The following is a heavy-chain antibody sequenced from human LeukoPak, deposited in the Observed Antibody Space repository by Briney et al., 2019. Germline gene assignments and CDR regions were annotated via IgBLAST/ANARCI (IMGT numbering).Heavy chain of an antibody. CDR2: ITGNGGVT. Sequence: GGSLRLSCAASGFTFSSYATSWVRQAPGKGLEWVSGITGNGGVTYYADSVKGRFSISRDNSKNTLSLQVNSLRAEDTAVYYCAKVGYYSSESHRGFYFDYWGQGILVTVSS. CDR3: AKVGYYSSESHRGFYFDY. D-gene: IGHD3-10*01. CDR1: GFTFSSYA. V-gene: IGHV3-23*01. J-gene: IGHJ4*02.